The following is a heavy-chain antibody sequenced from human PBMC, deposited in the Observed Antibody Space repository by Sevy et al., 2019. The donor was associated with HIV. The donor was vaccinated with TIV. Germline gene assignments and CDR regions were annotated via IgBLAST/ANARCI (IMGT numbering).Heavy chain of an antibody. V-gene: IGHV4-59*08. CDR2: VYYTGGT. CDR1: GGSINSDH. Sequence: SESLSLTCTVSGGSINSDHWNWIRQPPGKGLEWIGYVYYTGGTNYNPSLKNRVTISVDRTKNQFPLKLTSVAAADTALYYCARRNDFDIWGQGTMVTVSS. J-gene: IGHJ3*02. CDR3: ARRNDFDI.